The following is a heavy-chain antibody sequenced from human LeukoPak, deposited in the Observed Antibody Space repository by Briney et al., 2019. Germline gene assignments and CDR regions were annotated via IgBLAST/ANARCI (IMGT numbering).Heavy chain of an antibody. V-gene: IGHV3-15*07. J-gene: IGHJ4*02. D-gene: IGHD3-22*01. CDR3: ARDPNHYYDSSGYYGDY. CDR1: GFTFSNAW. CDR2: IRSKTDGGTT. Sequence: PGGSLRLSCAASGFTFSNAWMNWVRQAPGKGLEWVGRIRSKTDGGTTDYAAPVKGRFTISRDDSKSTLYLQMNSLKTEDTAVYYCARDPNHYYDSSGYYGDYWGQGTLVTVSS.